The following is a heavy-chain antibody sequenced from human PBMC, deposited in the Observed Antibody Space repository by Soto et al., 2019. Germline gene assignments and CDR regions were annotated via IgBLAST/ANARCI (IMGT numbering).Heavy chain of an antibody. D-gene: IGHD5-12*01. Sequence: GESLKISCAASGFTVSSNYMSWVRQAPGKGLEWVSVIYSGGSTYYADSVKGRFTISRDNSKNTLYLQMNSLRAEDTAVYYCARDPAVIVATIRRRDYWGQGTLVTVSS. V-gene: IGHV3-66*01. J-gene: IGHJ4*02. CDR1: GFTVSSNY. CDR3: ARDPAVIVATIRRRDY. CDR2: IYSGGST.